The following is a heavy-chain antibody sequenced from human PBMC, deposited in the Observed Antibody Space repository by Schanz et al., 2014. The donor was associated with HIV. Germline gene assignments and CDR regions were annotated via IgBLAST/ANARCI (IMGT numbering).Heavy chain of an antibody. CDR1: GFTFSSYW. V-gene: IGHV3-7*01. Sequence: EVQLVESGGGLVQPGGSLRLSCAASGFTFSSYWMNWVRQAPGKGLEWVANIKQDGSETYYVDSVKGRFTISRDNAKNSLYLQMNSLRASDLAVYYCARGECDFWSGYCPHFHYFDLDVWGPGTSVTVSS. CDR3: ARGECDFWSGYCPHFHYFDLDV. J-gene: IGHJ6*02. D-gene: IGHD3-3*01. CDR2: IKQDGSET.